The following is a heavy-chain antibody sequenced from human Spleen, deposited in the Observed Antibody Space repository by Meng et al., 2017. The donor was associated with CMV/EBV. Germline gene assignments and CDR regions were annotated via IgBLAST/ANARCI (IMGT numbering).Heavy chain of an antibody. CDR1: GFTCNNYA. V-gene: IGHV3-23*03. CDR3: AKSCSSTSCSLLGY. Sequence: ASGFTCNNYAMSWVRQAPGKGLEWVSVIYSGASATLYADSVKGRFTISRDNSKNTLYLHTNILRAEDTAVYYCAKSCSSTSCSLLGYWGQGTLVTVSS. CDR2: IYSGASAT. D-gene: IGHD2-2*01. J-gene: IGHJ4*02.